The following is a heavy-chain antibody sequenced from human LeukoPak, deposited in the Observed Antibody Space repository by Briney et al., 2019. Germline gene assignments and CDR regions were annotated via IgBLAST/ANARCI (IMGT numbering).Heavy chain of an antibody. CDR1: GFTFSSYE. V-gene: IGHV3-43D*03. CDR2: ITWDAGRI. D-gene: IGHD2-15*01. CDR3: AKGGGHPDDAFDF. Sequence: GGSLRLSCAASGFTFSSYEMNWVRQAPGKGLEWVSLITWDAGRIDYADSVKGRLTISRDNSNNSLYLQMNSLRPEDTALYYCAKGGGHPDDAFDFWGQGTMVTVSS. J-gene: IGHJ3*01.